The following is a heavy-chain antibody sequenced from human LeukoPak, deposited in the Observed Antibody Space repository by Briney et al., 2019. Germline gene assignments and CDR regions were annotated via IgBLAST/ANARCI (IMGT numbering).Heavy chain of an antibody. CDR2: IYYSGST. V-gene: IGHV4-59*05. J-gene: IGHJ4*02. CDR1: GGSLSRYF. CDR3: ARRPGIAVPTPIL. Sequence: SETLSLTCTASGGSLSRYFLSCSLQPPGQVLLWGWSIYYSGSTYYNPSLKSRVTISVDTSKNQFSLKLSSVTAADTAVYYCARRPGIAVPTPILWGQGTLVTVSS. D-gene: IGHD6-19*01.